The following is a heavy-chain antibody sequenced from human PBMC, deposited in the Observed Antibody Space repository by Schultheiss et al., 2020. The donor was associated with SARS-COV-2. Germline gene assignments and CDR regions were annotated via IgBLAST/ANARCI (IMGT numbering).Heavy chain of an antibody. Sequence: SETLSLTCAVYGGSFSGYYWSWIRQPPGKGLEWIGEVNHSGSTNYNPSLKSRVTISVDTSKNQFSLKLSSVTAADTAVYYCARGVRQYSSGWYVYYGMDVWGQGTTVTV. CDR2: VNHSGST. D-gene: IGHD6-19*01. J-gene: IGHJ6*02. V-gene: IGHV4-34*01. CDR3: ARGVRQYSSGWYVYYGMDV. CDR1: GGSFSGYY.